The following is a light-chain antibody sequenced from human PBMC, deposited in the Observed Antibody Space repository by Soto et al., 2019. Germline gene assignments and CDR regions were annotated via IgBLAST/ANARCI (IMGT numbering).Light chain of an antibody. Sequence: EVVLTQSPVTLPLSPGERATLSCRASQSVSIYLAWYQQKPGQAPRLLIYGASNRATGIPARFSGSGSGTDFTLTISSLQPEDFATYYCQQLNTYPLTFGGGTKVDIK. J-gene: IGKJ4*01. CDR3: QQLNTYPLT. CDR2: GAS. CDR1: QSVSIY. V-gene: IGKV3-11*01.